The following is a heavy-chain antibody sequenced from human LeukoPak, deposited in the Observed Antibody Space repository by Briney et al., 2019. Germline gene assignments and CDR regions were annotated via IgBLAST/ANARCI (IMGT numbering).Heavy chain of an antibody. CDR1: GGSFSGYY. J-gene: IGHJ3*02. Sequence: PSETLSLTCAVYGGSFSGYYWSWIRQPPGKGLEWIGEINHSGSTNYNPSLKSRVTISVDTSKNLFSLKLSSVTAADTAVYYCARGLKITIFGVVIIRSDAFDIWGQGTMVTVSS. V-gene: IGHV4-34*01. D-gene: IGHD3-3*01. CDR3: ARGLKITIFGVVIIRSDAFDI. CDR2: INHSGST.